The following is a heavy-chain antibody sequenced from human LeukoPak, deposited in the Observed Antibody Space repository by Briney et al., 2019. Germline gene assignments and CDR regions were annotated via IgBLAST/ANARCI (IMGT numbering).Heavy chain of an antibody. D-gene: IGHD4-17*01. CDR3: AKDTRGYGDYIGY. Sequence: GGSLRLSCAASGFTFDDYAMHWVRQAPGKGLEWVSGISWNSGSIGYADSVKGRFTISRDNAKNSLYLQMNSLGAEDTALYYCAKDTRGYGDYIGYWGQGTLVTVSS. CDR1: GFTFDDYA. J-gene: IGHJ4*02. CDR2: ISWNSGSI. V-gene: IGHV3-9*01.